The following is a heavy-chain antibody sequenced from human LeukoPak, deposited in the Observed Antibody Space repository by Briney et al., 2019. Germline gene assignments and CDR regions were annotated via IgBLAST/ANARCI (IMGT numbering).Heavy chain of an antibody. V-gene: IGHV3-30*18. CDR1: GFTFSSYG. Sequence: GRSLRLSCAASGFTFSSYGMHWVRQAPGKGLEWVAVISYDGSNKYYADSVKGRFTIPRDNSKNTLYLQMNSLRAEDTDVYYCAKDFAGAVADLWGQGTLFTVSS. CDR2: ISYDGSNK. D-gene: IGHD6-19*01. CDR3: AKDFAGAVADL. J-gene: IGHJ4*02.